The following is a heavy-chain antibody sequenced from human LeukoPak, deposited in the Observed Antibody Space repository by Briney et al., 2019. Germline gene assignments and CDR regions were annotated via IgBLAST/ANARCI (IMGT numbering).Heavy chain of an antibody. Sequence: GASVKVSCKASGYTFTSYGISWVRQAPGQGLEWMGWMSPNSGDTGYAQKFQGRVTMTRDTSINTAYMELSSLRSEDTAVYYCARVGLRGSGTHHDWFDSWGQGTLITVSS. CDR1: GYTFTSYG. CDR2: MSPNSGDT. CDR3: ARVGLRGSGTHHDWFDS. J-gene: IGHJ5*01. V-gene: IGHV1-8*02. D-gene: IGHD3-10*01.